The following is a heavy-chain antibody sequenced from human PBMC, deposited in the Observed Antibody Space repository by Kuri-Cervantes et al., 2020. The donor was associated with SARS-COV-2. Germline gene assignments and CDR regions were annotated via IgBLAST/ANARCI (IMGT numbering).Heavy chain of an antibody. Sequence: SETLSLTCTVSGGSISSSSYYWGWIRQPPGKGLEWIGSIYYSGSTYYNPSLKSRVTIPVDTSKNQFSLKLSSVTAADTAVYYCARQRGRYYYYYMDVWGKGTTVTVSS. CDR1: GGSISSSSYY. CDR2: IYYSGST. J-gene: IGHJ6*03. CDR3: ARQRGRYYYYYMDV. D-gene: IGHD2-15*01. V-gene: IGHV4-39*01.